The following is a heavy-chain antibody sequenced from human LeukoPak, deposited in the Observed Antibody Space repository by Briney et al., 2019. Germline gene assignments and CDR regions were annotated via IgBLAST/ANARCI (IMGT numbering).Heavy chain of an antibody. CDR2: INHSGST. Sequence: SETLSLTCTVSGGSISSYYWSWIRQPPGKGLEWIGEINHSGSTNYNPSLKSRVTISVDTSKNQFSLKLSSVTAADTAVYYCARGLRVFGPPGDWFDPWGQGTLVTVSS. J-gene: IGHJ5*02. CDR1: GGSISSYY. D-gene: IGHD3/OR15-3a*01. CDR3: ARGLRVFGPPGDWFDP. V-gene: IGHV4-34*01.